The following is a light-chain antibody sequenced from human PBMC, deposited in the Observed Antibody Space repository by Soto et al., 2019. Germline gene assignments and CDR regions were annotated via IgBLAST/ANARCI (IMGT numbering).Light chain of an antibody. V-gene: IGLV6-57*04. Sequence: NFMLTQPHSVSESPGKTVTISCTRSSGSIASNYVQWYQQRPGSAPTTVIYEDNRRPSGVPDRFSGSIDSSSNSASLTISGLKTEDEADYFCQSYDSSNVVFGGGNKLTVL. CDR1: SGSIASNY. J-gene: IGLJ2*01. CDR2: EDN. CDR3: QSYDSSNVV.